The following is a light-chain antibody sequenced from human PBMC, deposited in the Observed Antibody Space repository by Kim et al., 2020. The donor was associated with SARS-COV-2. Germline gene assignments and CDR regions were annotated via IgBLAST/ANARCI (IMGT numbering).Light chain of an antibody. CDR3: QQYHTHST. CDR2: GAS. CDR1: QDIRND. J-gene: IGKJ1*01. V-gene: IGKV1-17*01. Sequence: SASVGDRVTITCRASQDIRNDLGWYQQSPGRAPKRLIYGASSLQSGVPSRFSGRGSGSEFTLTINSLQSGDFATYYCQQYHTHSTFGQGTKVDIK.